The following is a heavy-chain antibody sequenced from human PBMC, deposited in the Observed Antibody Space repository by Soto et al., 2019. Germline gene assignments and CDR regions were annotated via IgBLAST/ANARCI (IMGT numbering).Heavy chain of an antibody. D-gene: IGHD4-17*01. V-gene: IGHV1-69*13. CDR2: IIPIFGTA. Sequence: SVKVSCKASGGTFSSYAISWVRQAPGQGLEWMGGIIPIFGTANYAQKFQGRVTITADESTSTAYMELSSLRSEDTAVYYCARGGVTTVTTPYYYYYYGMDVWGQGTTVTVSS. J-gene: IGHJ6*02. CDR1: GGTFSSYA. CDR3: ARGGVTTVTTPYYYYYYGMDV.